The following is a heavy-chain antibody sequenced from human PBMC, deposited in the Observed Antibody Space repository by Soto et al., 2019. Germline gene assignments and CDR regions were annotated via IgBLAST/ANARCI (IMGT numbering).Heavy chain of an antibody. V-gene: IGHV3-23*01. D-gene: IGHD6-13*01. CDR2: FSGSGGST. Sequence: GGSLRLSCAASGFTFSSYAMSWVRQAPGKGLEWVSAFSGSGGSTYYADSVKGRFTISRDNSKNTLYLQMNSLRAEDTAVYYCAKRGNWGYSSSWYGYYYGMDVWGQGTTVTVSS. CDR3: AKRGNWGYSSSWYGYYYGMDV. CDR1: GFTFSSYA. J-gene: IGHJ6*02.